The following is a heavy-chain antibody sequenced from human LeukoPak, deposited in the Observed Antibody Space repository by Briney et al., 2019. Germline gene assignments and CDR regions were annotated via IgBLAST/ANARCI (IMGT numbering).Heavy chain of an antibody. Sequence: ASVKVSCKASGGTLSSYAISWVRQAPGQGLEWMGRIIPIFGTANYAQKFQGRVTITTDESTSTAYMELGSLRSEDTAVYYCAIEAYYYYYYMDVWGKGTTVTVSS. CDR2: IIPIFGTA. CDR3: AIEAYYYYYYMDV. J-gene: IGHJ6*03. CDR1: GGTLSSYA. V-gene: IGHV1-69*05.